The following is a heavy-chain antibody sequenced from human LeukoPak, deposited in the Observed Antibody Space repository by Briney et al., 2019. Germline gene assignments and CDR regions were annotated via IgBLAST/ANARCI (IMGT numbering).Heavy chain of an antibody. V-gene: IGHV4-4*07. CDR1: GGSITNYY. D-gene: IGHD3-22*01. Sequence: PSETLSLTCSVSGGSITNYYWSWIRQPAGKGPEWIGRIFSSGRNNYNPSLKSRLLASVDPSKNQFSLRLSSVTAADTAVYYCAREAGDYDASGYPPSPYYFDLWGQGTLVTVSS. CDR2: IFSSGRN. CDR3: AREAGDYDASGYPPSPYYFDL. J-gene: IGHJ4*02.